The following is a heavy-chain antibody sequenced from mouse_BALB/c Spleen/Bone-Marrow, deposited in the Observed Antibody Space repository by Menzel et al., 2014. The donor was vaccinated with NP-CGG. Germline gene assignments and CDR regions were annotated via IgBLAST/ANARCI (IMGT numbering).Heavy chain of an antibody. Sequence: VQLQQSGPELVRPGASVKIPCKASGYTFTDYNMDWVKQSPGKSLEWIGDINPNNGGTIYNQKFKGKATLTVDKSSSTAYMELRSLTSEDTAVYYCARGELGRFAYWGQGTLVTVSA. V-gene: IGHV1-18*01. CDR3: ARGELGRFAY. D-gene: IGHD4-1*01. CDR1: GYTFTDYN. CDR2: INPNNGGT. J-gene: IGHJ3*01.